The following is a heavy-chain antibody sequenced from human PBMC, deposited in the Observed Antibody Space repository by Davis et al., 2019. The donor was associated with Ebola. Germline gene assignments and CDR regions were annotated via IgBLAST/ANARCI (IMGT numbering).Heavy chain of an antibody. J-gene: IGHJ6*02. Sequence: GESLKISCAASGFTFGNYVMSWVRQVPGKGLEWVAVISYDGSNKYYADSVKGRFTISRDNSKNTLYLQMNSLRAEDTAVYYCAKGLLEGDYIYYYYYYGMDVWGQGTTVTVSS. V-gene: IGHV3-30*18. CDR1: GFTFGNYV. D-gene: IGHD4-17*01. CDR2: ISYDGSNK. CDR3: AKGLLEGDYIYYYYYYGMDV.